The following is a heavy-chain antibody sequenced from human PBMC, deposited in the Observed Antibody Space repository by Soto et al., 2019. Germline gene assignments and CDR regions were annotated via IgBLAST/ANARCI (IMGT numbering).Heavy chain of an antibody. CDR3: AKSATVTTGAYYDYGMDV. J-gene: IGHJ6*02. D-gene: IGHD4-4*01. CDR1: GFTFSSYA. V-gene: IGHV3-23*01. CDR2: ISGSGGST. Sequence: EVQLLESGGGLVQPGGSLRLSCAASGFTFSSYAMSWVRQAPGKGLEWVSAISGSGGSTYYADSVKGRFTISRDNSKNTLYLQMNSLRAEDTAVYYCAKSATVTTGAYYDYGMDVWGQGTTVTVSS.